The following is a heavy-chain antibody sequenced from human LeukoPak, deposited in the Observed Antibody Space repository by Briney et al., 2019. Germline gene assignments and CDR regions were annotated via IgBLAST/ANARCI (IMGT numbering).Heavy chain of an antibody. CDR1: GYTFTSYG. D-gene: IGHD2-2*02. CDR3: ARDKMSGGYCSSTSCYNAFDI. J-gene: IGHJ3*02. V-gene: IGHV1-18*01. CDR2: ISAYNGNT. Sequence: ASVKVPCTASGYTFTSYGISWVRQAPGQGLEWMGWISAYNGNTNYAQKLQGRVTMTTDTSTSTAYMQLRSLRSDDTAVYYCARDKMSGGYCSSTSCYNAFDIWGQGTMVTVSS.